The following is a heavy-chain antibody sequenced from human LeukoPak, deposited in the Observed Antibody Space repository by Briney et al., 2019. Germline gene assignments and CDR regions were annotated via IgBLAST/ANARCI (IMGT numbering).Heavy chain of an antibody. D-gene: IGHD2-21*01. CDR3: AREIPLYSENAFDI. CDR2: ISSSSSYI. Sequence: GGSLRLSCAASGFTFSSYSMNWVRQAPGKGLEWVSSISSSSSYIYYADSVKGRFTISRDNAKNSLYLQMNSLRAEDTAVYYCAREIPLYSENAFDIWGQGTLITVSS. V-gene: IGHV3-21*01. J-gene: IGHJ3*02. CDR1: GFTFSSYS.